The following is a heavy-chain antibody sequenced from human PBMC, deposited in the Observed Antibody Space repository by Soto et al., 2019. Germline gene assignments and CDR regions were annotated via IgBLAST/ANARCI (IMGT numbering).Heavy chain of an antibody. V-gene: IGHV1-69*01. CDR3: ARSQGSSTSLEIYYYYYYGMDV. D-gene: IGHD2-2*01. CDR1: GGTFSSYA. Sequence: QVQLVQSGAEVKKPGSSVKVSCKASGGTFSSYAISWVRQAPGQGLEWMGGIIPISGTANYAQKFQGRVTLTADEYTSQDYMELSSLRSEDTAVYYCARSQGSSTSLEIYYYYYYGMDVWGQGTTVTVSS. J-gene: IGHJ6*02. CDR2: IIPISGTA.